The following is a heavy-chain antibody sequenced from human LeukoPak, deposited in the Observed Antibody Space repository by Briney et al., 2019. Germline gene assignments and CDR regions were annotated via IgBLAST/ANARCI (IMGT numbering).Heavy chain of an antibody. CDR3: ASKRRYSYGFDY. CDR2: IYPSDSDT. D-gene: IGHD5-18*01. CDR1: GYRFTSYW. V-gene: IGHV5-51*01. Sequence: GESLKISCKGSGYRFTSYWIGWVRQMPGKGLEWMGIIYPSDSDTRYSPSFQGQVSISADKSISAAYLQWSSLKASDTAMYYCASKRRYSYGFDYWGQGTLVTVSS. J-gene: IGHJ4*02.